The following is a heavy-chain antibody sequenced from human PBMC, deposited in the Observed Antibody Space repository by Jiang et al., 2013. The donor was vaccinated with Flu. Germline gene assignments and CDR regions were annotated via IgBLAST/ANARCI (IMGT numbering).Heavy chain of an antibody. D-gene: IGHD2/OR15-2a*01. CDR3: AKDQEYPSPTDAFDI. Sequence: GFTFSSYAMSWVRQAPGKGLEWVSAISGSGGSTYYADSVKGRFTISRDNSKNTLYLQMNSLRAEDTAVYYCAKDQEYPSPTDAFDIWGQGTMVTVSS. J-gene: IGHJ3*02. CDR1: GFTFSSYA. CDR2: ISGSGGST. V-gene: IGHV3-23*01.